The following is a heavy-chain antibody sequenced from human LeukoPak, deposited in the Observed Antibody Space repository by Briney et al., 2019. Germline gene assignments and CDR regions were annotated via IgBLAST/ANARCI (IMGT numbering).Heavy chain of an antibody. V-gene: IGHV1-2*02. D-gene: IGHD4-17*01. CDR1: GYTFTGYY. Sequence: ASVKVSCKASGYTFTGYYMHWVRQAPGQGLEWMGWTNPNSGGTNYAQKFQGRVTMTRDTSISTAYMELSRLRSDDTAVYYCAREEDYGDYAWFDPWGQGTLVTVSS. CDR2: TNPNSGGT. CDR3: AREEDYGDYAWFDP. J-gene: IGHJ5*02.